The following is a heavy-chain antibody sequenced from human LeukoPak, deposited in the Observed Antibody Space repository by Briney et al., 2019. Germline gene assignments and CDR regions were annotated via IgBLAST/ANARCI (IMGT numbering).Heavy chain of an antibody. CDR1: GGSISSGSYY. CDR2: IYYSGST. Sequence: PSETLSLTCTVPGGSISSGSYYWGWIRQPPGKGLEWIGSIYYSGSTYYNPSLKSRVTISVDTSKNQFSLKLSSVTAADTAVYYCARDRGLSSSPFDYWGQGTLVTVSS. D-gene: IGHD6-6*01. CDR3: ARDRGLSSSPFDY. J-gene: IGHJ4*02. V-gene: IGHV4-39*07.